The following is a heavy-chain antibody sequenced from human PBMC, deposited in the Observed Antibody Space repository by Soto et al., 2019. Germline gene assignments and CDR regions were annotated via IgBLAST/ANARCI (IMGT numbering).Heavy chain of an antibody. J-gene: IGHJ4*02. CDR3: VGSQYFFDY. Sequence: QVQLVESGGGVVQPGRSLRLSCAASGFPFTTYGMHWVREGPGKGLEWVAVISYDGSNKYYADSVKGRFTISRGNSKKTLYLHINSVRPEDKELYYCVGSQYFFDYRSQGNLVTVSS. CDR1: GFPFTTYG. D-gene: IGHD1-26*01. CDR2: ISYDGSNK. V-gene: IGHV3-30*03.